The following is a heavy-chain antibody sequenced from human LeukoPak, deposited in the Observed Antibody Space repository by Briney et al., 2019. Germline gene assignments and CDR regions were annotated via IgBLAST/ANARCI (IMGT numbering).Heavy chain of an antibody. V-gene: IGHV3-48*03. CDR1: GFTFSSYE. CDR3: ARAYCGGDCYPDAFDI. J-gene: IGHJ3*02. CDR2: ISSSGSTI. D-gene: IGHD2-21*02. Sequence: GGSLRLSCAASGFTFSSYEMNWVRQAPGEGLEWVSYISSSGSTIYYADSVKGRFTISRDNAKNSLYLQMNSLRAEDTAVYYCARAYCGGDCYPDAFDIWGQGTMVTVSS.